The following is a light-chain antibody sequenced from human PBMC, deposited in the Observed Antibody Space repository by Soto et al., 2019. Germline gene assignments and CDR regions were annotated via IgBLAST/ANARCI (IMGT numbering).Light chain of an antibody. CDR2: GAS. V-gene: IGKV3-20*01. Sequence: VLTQSPCTLSLSPGASAPLSGRASQTVRNNYLAWYQQKPGQAPRLLIFGASIRVTGIPDRFIGSGSGTDFTLTISRLEPEDFAVYYCQHYVTSLTTFGQGTKVDIK. CDR3: QHYVTSLTT. CDR1: QTVRNNY. J-gene: IGKJ1*01.